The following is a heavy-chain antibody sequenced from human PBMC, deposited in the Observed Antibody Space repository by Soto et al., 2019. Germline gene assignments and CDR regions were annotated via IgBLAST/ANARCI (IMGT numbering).Heavy chain of an antibody. Sequence: ASVNVSCKASGYTFTSYAIHWVRQAPGQRLEWMGWVDTGNGSTKYSQKLQGRVTITRDTYANTADMELSSLRSEDTAVYYCARDAKWDPRGVEAQQDDYFDYWGQGTLVTVSS. CDR1: GYTFTSYA. J-gene: IGHJ4*02. V-gene: IGHV1-3*04. CDR2: VDTGNGST. D-gene: IGHD1-26*01. CDR3: ARDAKWDPRGVEAQQDDYFDY.